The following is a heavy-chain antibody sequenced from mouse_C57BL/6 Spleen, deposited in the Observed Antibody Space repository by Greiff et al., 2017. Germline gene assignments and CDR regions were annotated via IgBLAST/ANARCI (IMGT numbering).Heavy chain of an antibody. CDR2: INPSSGYT. Sequence: VQLHQSGAELARPGASVKMSCKASGYTFTSYTMHWVKQRPGQGLELIGYINPSSGYTTYNQKFKDKATLTADKSSSTAYMQLSSLTSEDSAVYYCAKGLSGAMDYWGQGTSVTVSS. D-gene: IGHD3-1*01. J-gene: IGHJ4*01. CDR3: AKGLSGAMDY. V-gene: IGHV1-4*01. CDR1: GYTFTSYT.